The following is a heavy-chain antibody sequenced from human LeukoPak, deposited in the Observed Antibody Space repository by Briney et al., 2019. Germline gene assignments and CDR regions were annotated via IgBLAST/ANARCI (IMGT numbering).Heavy chain of an antibody. Sequence: PGGSLRLSCAASGFTFSNYGMHWVRQAPGKGLEWLAVISYDGSNKYYADSVKGRFTISRDNSKNTLYLQMNSLRAEDTAVYYCAKWTSARGSTFDYWGQGTLVTVSS. CDR1: GFTFSNYG. V-gene: IGHV3-30*18. CDR3: AKWTSARGSTFDY. CDR2: ISYDGSNK. D-gene: IGHD3/OR15-3a*01. J-gene: IGHJ4*02.